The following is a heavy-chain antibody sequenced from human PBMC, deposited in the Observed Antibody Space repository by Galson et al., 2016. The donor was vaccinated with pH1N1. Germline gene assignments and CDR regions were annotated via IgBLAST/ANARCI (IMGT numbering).Heavy chain of an antibody. V-gene: IGHV3-64D*06. Sequence: SLRLSCAASGFTYSSYGIHRVRSAPGKGLELVSAINNYGGSTYYADSVKGRFTISRDNTQNTLLLQMNSLRTQDSAAYYCVKAYYFNRERSDAFDLWGQGTVVTVSS. D-gene: IGHD2/OR15-2a*01. CDR1: GFTYSSYG. CDR3: VKAYYFNRERSDAFDL. J-gene: IGHJ3*01. CDR2: INNYGGST.